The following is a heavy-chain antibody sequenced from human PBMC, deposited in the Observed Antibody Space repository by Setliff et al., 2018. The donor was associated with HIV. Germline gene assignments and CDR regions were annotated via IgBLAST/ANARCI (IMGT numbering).Heavy chain of an antibody. Sequence: PSETLSLTCGLYGGPLSGYCWTWIRQSPEKGLEWIGEINDSGDTKYKPSLMSRLSMSVEKSKNEFSLKVTSLTAADTAVYFCTRGPARRYPGSTVYGLWGQGTPVTVSS. J-gene: IGHJ1*01. CDR3: TRGPARRYPGSTVYGL. D-gene: IGHD1-26*01. V-gene: IGHV4-34*01. CDR1: GGPLSGYC. CDR2: INDSGDT.